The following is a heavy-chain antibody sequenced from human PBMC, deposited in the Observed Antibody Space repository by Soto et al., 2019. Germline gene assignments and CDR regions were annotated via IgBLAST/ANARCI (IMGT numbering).Heavy chain of an antibody. CDR2: IIPIFGTA. J-gene: IGHJ5*02. D-gene: IGHD6-25*01. CDR3: ATYSYSSGGILNWFDP. V-gene: IGHV1-69*01. CDR1: GGTFSSYA. Sequence: VKVSCKASGGTFSSYAISWVRQAPGQGLEWMGGIIPIFGTANYAQKFQGRVTITADESTSTAYMELSSLRSEDTAVYYCATYSYSSGGILNWFDPWGQGTLVTVSS.